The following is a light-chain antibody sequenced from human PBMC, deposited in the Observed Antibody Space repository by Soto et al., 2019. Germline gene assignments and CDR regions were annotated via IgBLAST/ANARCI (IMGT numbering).Light chain of an antibody. J-gene: IGKJ2*01. CDR2: RAS. CDR3: QQYNTWPPRYT. CDR1: QSVSNY. V-gene: IGKV3-15*01. Sequence: EIVMTQSPATLSVSPGGRATLSCRASQSVSNYLAWYQQRPGQPPRLLIYRASTRATGIPARFSGSWSGTEFSLTVSSLQSEDFAVYYCQQYNTWPPRYTFGQGTKLEIK.